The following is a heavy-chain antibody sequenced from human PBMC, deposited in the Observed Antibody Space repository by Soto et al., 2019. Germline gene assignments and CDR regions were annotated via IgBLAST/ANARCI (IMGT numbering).Heavy chain of an antibody. CDR1: GFTFSGSA. CDR2: IRSKANSYAT. D-gene: IGHD3-10*01. V-gene: IGHV3-73*02. CDR3: TYGQPAYYYYGMDV. J-gene: IGHJ6*02. Sequence: EVQLVESGGGLVQPGGSLKLSCAASGFTFSGSAMHWVRQAPGKGLEWVGRIRSKANSYATAYAASVKGRFTISRDDSKNTAYLQMNSLKTEDTAVYYCTYGQPAYYYYGMDVWGQGTTVTVSS.